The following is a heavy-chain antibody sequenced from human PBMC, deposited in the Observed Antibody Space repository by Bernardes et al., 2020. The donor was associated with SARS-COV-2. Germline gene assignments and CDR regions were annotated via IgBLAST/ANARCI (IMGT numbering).Heavy chain of an antibody. CDR2: IYYSGST. CDR3: ARSGILGDNWNYVREYNWFDP. J-gene: IGHJ5*02. D-gene: IGHD1-7*01. V-gene: IGHV4-59*01. CDR1: GGSISSYY. Sequence: SETLSLTCTVSGGSISSYYWSWIRQPPGKGLEWIGYIYYSGSTNYNPSLKSRVTISVDTSKNQFSLKLSSVTAADTAVYYCARSGILGDNWNYVREYNWFDPWGQGTLVTVSS.